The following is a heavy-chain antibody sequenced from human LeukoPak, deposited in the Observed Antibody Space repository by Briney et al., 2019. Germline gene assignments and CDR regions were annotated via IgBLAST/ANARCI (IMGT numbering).Heavy chain of an antibody. V-gene: IGHV1-69*05. D-gene: IGHD4-17*01. J-gene: IGHJ6*03. CDR3: AREDYGDHLDYYYYMDV. Sequence: GASVKVSCKASGGTFSSYAISWVRQAPGQGLEWMGGIIPIFGTANYAQKFQGRVTITTDESTSTAYMELSSLRSEDTAVCYCAREDYGDHLDYYYYMDVWGKGTTVTVSS. CDR2: IIPIFGTA. CDR1: GGTFSSYA.